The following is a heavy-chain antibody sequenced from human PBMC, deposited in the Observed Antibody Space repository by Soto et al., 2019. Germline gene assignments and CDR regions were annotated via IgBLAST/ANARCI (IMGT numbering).Heavy chain of an antibody. J-gene: IGHJ4*02. CDR2: ISKDGSEE. Sequence: VRLLESGGGLVKPGGSLRLSCVVSGFTFSNYGMHWVRQAPGKGLEWVAVISKDGSEEYYADSVKGRFTVSRDNSRNTLYLQVNSLRTEDTAVYYCAKETHSSGYGTYFDHWGQGTLVPVSS. CDR1: GFTFSNYG. V-gene: IGHV3-30*18. CDR3: AKETHSSGYGTYFDH. D-gene: IGHD3-22*01.